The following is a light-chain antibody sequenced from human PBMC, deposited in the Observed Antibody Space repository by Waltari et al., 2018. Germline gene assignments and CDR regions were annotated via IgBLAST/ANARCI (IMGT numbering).Light chain of an antibody. J-gene: IGKJ5*01. V-gene: IGKV1-39*01. CDR1: QSISSY. Sequence: DIQMTQSPSSLSASVGDRVTITCRASQSISSYLNWYQQKPGKAPKLLIYAASSLQSWVPSRFSGSGSGTDFTLTISSLQPEDFATYYCQQSYHPAITFGQGTRLEIK. CDR2: AAS. CDR3: QQSYHPAIT.